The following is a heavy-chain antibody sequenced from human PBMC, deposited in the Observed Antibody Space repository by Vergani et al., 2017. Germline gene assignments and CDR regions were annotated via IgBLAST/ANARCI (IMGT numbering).Heavy chain of an antibody. D-gene: IGHD4-23*01. CDR2: ISYSGST. Sequence: QVQLQESGPGLVKPSETLSLTCTVSGGSISNYYWSWIRQPPGKGLECIGYISYSGSTNYNPSLKSRVTISVDTSKNQFSLNLSSVTAADTAVYYCARVLDYGGNLWAFDIGGQGRMVTVSS. CDR3: ARVLDYGGNLWAFDI. V-gene: IGHV4-59*01. CDR1: GGSISNYY. J-gene: IGHJ3*02.